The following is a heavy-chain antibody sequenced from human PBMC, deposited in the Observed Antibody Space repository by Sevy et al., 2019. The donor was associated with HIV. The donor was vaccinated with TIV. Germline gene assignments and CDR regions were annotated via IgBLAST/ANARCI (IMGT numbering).Heavy chain of an antibody. D-gene: IGHD2-8*01. V-gene: IGHV3-23*01. Sequence: GGSLRLSCAASGFTFSKYSMSWVRQPQGKGMEWVSTLFLGCGEINYAYSVKGRFTISRDNSKSSVYLQMNNLRPEETAVFYCAREGCTKPHDYWGQGTLVTVSS. CDR2: LFLGCGEI. J-gene: IGHJ4*02. CDR1: GFTFSKYS. CDR3: AREGCTKPHDY.